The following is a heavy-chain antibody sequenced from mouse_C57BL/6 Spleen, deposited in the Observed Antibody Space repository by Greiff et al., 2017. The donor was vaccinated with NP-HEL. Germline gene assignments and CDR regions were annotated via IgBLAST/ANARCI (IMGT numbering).Heavy chain of an antibody. CDR3: ARILPYYYGSSFDY. D-gene: IGHD1-1*01. J-gene: IGHJ2*01. CDR2: IHPNSGST. CDR1: GYTFTSYW. V-gene: IGHV1-64*01. Sequence: QVQLQQPGAELVKPGASVKLSCKASGYTFTSYWMHWVKQRPGQGLEWIGMIHPNSGSTNYNEKFKSKATLTVDKSSSTAYMQLSSLTSEDSAVYYCARILPYYYGSSFDYWGQGTTLTVSS.